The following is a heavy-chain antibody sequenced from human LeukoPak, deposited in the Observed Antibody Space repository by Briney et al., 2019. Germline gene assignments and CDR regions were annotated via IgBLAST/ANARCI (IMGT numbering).Heavy chain of an antibody. Sequence: PGGSLRLSCAASGFTFSSYGMSWVRQAPGKGLEWVSAISGSGGSTYYADSVKGRFTISRDNSKNTLYLQMNSLRAEDTAVYYCARGYSSSSALYFDYWGQGTLVTVSS. J-gene: IGHJ4*02. CDR2: ISGSGGST. V-gene: IGHV3-23*01. D-gene: IGHD6-13*01. CDR3: ARGYSSSSALYFDY. CDR1: GFTFSSYG.